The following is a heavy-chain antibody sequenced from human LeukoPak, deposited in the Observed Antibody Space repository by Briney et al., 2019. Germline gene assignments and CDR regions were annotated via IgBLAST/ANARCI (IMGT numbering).Heavy chain of an antibody. CDR3: ARDPNDYDSH. CDR2: ITPDGDGS. V-gene: IGHV3-74*01. D-gene: IGHD3-22*01. CDR1: GFTFTGFW. Sequence: PGGSLRLSCAASGFTFTGFWMHWVRQVPGKGLEWVSRITPDGDGSTYAASVRGRFTISRDNVKDTVYPQMSNLRAEDTALYYCARDPNDYDSHLGQGTLVTVSS. J-gene: IGHJ4*02.